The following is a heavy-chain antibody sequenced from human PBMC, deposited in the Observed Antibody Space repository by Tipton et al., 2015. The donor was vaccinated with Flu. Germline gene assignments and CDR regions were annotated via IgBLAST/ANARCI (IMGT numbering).Heavy chain of an antibody. J-gene: IGHJ5*02. D-gene: IGHD2-15*01. CDR2: IYYNGHL. Sequence: TLSLTCTVSGGSISTTNYYWGWIRQPPGKGLGWIGKIYYNGHLYYNPSLKSRVTISVDTSKDQFSLNLSSVTAADTALYYGARACGSGGNRWFDPWGQGALVTVSS. CDR1: GGSISTTNYY. CDR3: ARACGSGGNRWFDP. V-gene: IGHV4-39*07.